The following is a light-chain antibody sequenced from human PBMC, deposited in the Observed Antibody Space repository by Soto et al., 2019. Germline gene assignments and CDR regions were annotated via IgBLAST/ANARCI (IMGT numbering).Light chain of an antibody. CDR1: QSLNDN. CDR3: HQYSNWPPWT. V-gene: IGKV3-15*01. Sequence: EIVMTQSPASLSVSPGERATLSCRASQSLNDNLAWYQQKPGQAPRLLIYRASTRATGVPARFSASGSGTEFTLTISSLQSVDSADYYCHQYSNWPPWTFGPGTKVEIK. CDR2: RAS. J-gene: IGKJ1*01.